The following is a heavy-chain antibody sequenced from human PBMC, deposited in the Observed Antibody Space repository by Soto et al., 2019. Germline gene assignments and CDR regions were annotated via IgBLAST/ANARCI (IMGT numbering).Heavy chain of an antibody. D-gene: IGHD6-19*01. CDR3: ARVLSKCSGSYYFDY. J-gene: IGHJ4*02. V-gene: IGHV4-59*01. Sequence: QVQLQESGPGLVKPSETLSLTCTVSGGSISSYYWSWIRQPPGKGLEWIGYIYYSGSTNYNTSLKSRVTISVDTSKNQFSLKLSSVTAADTAVYYCARVLSKCSGSYYFDYWGQGTLVTVSS. CDR1: GGSISSYY. CDR2: IYYSGST.